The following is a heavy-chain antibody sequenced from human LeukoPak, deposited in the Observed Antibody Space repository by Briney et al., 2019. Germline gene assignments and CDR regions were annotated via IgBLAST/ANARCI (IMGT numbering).Heavy chain of an antibody. CDR1: GFTFSSYG. Sequence: GRSLRLSCAASGFTFSSYGMHWVRQAPGKGLEWVAVISYDGSNKYYADSVKGRFTISRDNSKNTLYLQMNSLRAEDTAVYYCAKDKAPYCSSTSCYSSYDAFDIWGQGTMVTVSS. D-gene: IGHD2-2*02. CDR2: ISYDGSNK. J-gene: IGHJ3*02. V-gene: IGHV3-30*18. CDR3: AKDKAPYCSSTSCYSSYDAFDI.